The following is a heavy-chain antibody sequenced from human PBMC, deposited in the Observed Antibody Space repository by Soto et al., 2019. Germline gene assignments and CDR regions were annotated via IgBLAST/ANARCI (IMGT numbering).Heavy chain of an antibody. V-gene: IGHV3-23*01. J-gene: IGHJ2*01. Sequence: EAQLLESGGGLAQPGGSLRLSCAASGFTFSTYTMHWVRQTPGKGLEWVAGVSGSADSTYYTDALKDRFSFSRDNAKNTVDLPIPSLTAEDTDVYYCTKQGYYWYFDIWGRGTLVSVSS. D-gene: IGHD3-22*01. CDR2: VSGSADST. CDR1: GFTFSTYT. CDR3: TKQGYYWYFDI.